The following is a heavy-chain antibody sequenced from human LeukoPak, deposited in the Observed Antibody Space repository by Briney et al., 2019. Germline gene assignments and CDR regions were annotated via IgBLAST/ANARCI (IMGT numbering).Heavy chain of an antibody. V-gene: IGHV4-34*01. CDR1: GGSFSGYY. Sequence: SETLSLTCAVYGGSFSGYYWSWIRQPPGKGLEWIGEINHSGSTNYNPSLKSRVTISVDTSKNQFSLKLSSVTAADTAVYYCARVVYGSGSPDFWGQGTLVTVSS. J-gene: IGHJ4*02. CDR3: ARVVYGSGSPDF. CDR2: INHSGST. D-gene: IGHD3-10*01.